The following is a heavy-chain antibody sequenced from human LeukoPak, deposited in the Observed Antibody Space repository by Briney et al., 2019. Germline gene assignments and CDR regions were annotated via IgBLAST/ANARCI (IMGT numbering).Heavy chain of an antibody. J-gene: IGHJ6*03. Sequence: SVKVSCKASGYIFTSYGISWVRQAPGQGLEWMGGIIPIFGTANYAQKFQGRVTITADESTSTAYMELSSLRSEDTAVYYCALTIITYCSSTSCYASYYYYMDVWGKGTTVTISS. CDR2: IIPIFGTA. CDR1: GYIFTSYG. V-gene: IGHV1-69*13. CDR3: ALTIITYCSSTSCYASYYYYMDV. D-gene: IGHD2-2*01.